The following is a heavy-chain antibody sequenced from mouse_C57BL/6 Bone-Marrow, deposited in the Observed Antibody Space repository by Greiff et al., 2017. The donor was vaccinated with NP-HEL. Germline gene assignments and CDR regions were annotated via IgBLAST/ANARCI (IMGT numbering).Heavy chain of an antibody. Sequence: EVKLVESGPVLVKPGASVKMSCKASGYTFTDYYMNWVKQSHGKSLEWIGVINPYNGGTSYNQKFKGKATLTVDKSSSTAYMELNSLTSEDSAVYYCARHYYRWGQGTLVTVSA. CDR2: INPYNGGT. J-gene: IGHJ3*01. D-gene: IGHD1-1*02. CDR1: GYTFTDYY. V-gene: IGHV1-19*01. CDR3: ARHYYR.